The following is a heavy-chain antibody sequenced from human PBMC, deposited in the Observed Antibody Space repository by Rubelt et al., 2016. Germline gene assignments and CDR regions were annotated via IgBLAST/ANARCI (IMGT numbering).Heavy chain of an antibody. CDR1: GYTFTYCS. CDR2: ITLYNGNT. Sequence: QVQLGQSEAEVKKPGASVKVSCKASGYTFTYCSLHWLHQAPGQGLERMRWITLYNGNTNYAKKFQGRVTITRDRSLRTAYIELSSLRSEDSAVYYWARSASIAGDWGQGTLVTVSS. CDR3: ARSASIAGD. J-gene: IGHJ4*02. V-gene: IGHV1-68*02. D-gene: IGHD6-6*01.